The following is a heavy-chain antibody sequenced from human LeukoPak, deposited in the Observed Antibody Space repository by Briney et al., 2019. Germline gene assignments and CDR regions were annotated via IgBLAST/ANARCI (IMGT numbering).Heavy chain of an antibody. CDR3: GRLPRELDY. D-gene: IGHD1-1*01. J-gene: IGHJ4*02. CDR1: GFTFSSYW. Sequence: GGSLRLSCAASGFTFSSYWMSWVRQAPGKGLEWGVNIKQDGSEKYYVDSVKGRFTISRDNAKNSLYLQMNSLRAEDTAVYYCGRLPRELDYWGQGTLVTVSS. V-gene: IGHV3-7*01. CDR2: IKQDGSEK.